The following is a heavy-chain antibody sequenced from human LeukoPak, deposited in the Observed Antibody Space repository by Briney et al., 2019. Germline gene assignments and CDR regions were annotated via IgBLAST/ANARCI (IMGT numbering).Heavy chain of an antibody. Sequence: PGGSLRLSCAASGFTFSIYWMSWVRQAPGKGLEWVANIRKDGNEKYYVDSVKGRFTISRDNAKNSLYLQMNSLRAEDTAMYYCARVGDYSYYYYYMDVWGKGTTVTVSS. CDR1: GFTFSIYW. CDR2: IRKDGNEK. D-gene: IGHD3-10*01. CDR3: ARVGDYSYYYYYMDV. J-gene: IGHJ6*03. V-gene: IGHV3-7*01.